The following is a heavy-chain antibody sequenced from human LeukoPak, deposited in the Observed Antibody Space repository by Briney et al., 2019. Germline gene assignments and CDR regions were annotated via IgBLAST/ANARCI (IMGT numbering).Heavy chain of an antibody. CDR3: ARGAGPLFDP. V-gene: IGHV3-11*01. Sequence: GGSLRLSCAASGFTFTDYYMSWIRQAPGKGLEGLSYISDSGGTKHYADSVKGRFTISRDNAKNSLYLQTNSLRAEDTAVYYCARGAGPLFDPWGQGTLVTVSS. J-gene: IGHJ5*02. CDR1: GFTFTDYY. CDR2: ISDSGGTK.